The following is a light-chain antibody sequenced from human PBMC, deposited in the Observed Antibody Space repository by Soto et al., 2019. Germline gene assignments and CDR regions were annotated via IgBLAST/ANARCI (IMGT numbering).Light chain of an antibody. CDR1: QSVHSR. CDR2: GAS. Sequence: EIVMTQSPAALSVSPGDAATLSCRASQSVHSRLAWYQQKPGQAPRLLIYGASTRATGTPPRFRGSGSGTEFTLTIGSLQSEDFAVYFCQQYDDWPPWTFGPGTKVDIK. CDR3: QQYDDWPPWT. V-gene: IGKV3-15*01. J-gene: IGKJ1*01.